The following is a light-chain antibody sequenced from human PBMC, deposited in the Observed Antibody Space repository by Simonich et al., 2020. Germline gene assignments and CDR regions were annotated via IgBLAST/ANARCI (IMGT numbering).Light chain of an antibody. CDR1: SRADGGYNY. CDR3: CSYAGSYTWV. V-gene: IGLV2-11*01. CDR2: YVS. Sequence: QSALTQPRLVSGSPGQSVTISCTGTSRADGGYNYVSWYQQHPGKAPKLMIYYVSKRPAWVPDRVSGSKSCNTASLTISGLQAEDEADYYCCSYAGSYTWVFGGGTKLTVL. J-gene: IGLJ3*02.